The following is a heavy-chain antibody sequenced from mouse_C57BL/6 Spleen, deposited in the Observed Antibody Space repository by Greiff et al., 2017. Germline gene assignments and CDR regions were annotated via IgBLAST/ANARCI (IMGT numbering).Heavy chain of an antibody. CDR2: IYPGNSDT. D-gene: IGHD2-5*01. J-gene: IGHJ3*01. V-gene: IGHV1-5*01. CDR3: TRAAYYSNSFAY. Sequence: VQLQQSGTVLARPGASVKMSCKTSGYTFTSYWMHWVKQRPGQGLEWIGAIYPGNSDTSYNQKFKGKAKLTAVTSASTAYMELSSLTNEDSAVYYCTRAAYYSNSFAYWGQGTLVTVSA. CDR1: GYTFTSYW.